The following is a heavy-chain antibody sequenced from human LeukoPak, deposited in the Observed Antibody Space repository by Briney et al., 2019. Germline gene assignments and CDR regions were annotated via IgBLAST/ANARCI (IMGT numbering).Heavy chain of an antibody. CDR1: GYSFTSYW. CDR3: ARGGATVRPPEFDY. CDR2: IYPGDSDT. J-gene: IGHJ4*02. V-gene: IGHV5-51*01. Sequence: GECLKSSCNGSGYSFTSYWIGWVRRMPGKGLEWMGIIYPGDSDTRYSPSFQGQVTISADKSISTAYLQWSSLKASDTAMYCCARGGATVRPPEFDYWGQGTLVTVSS. D-gene: IGHD4-17*01.